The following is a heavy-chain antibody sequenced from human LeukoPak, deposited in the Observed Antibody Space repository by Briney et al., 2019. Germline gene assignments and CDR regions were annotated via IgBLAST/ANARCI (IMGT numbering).Heavy chain of an antibody. CDR3: ARDYRGTGSYFDY. Sequence: PGGSLRLSCAASGFTFSSYGMHWVRQAPGKGLEWVAVIWYDGSNKYYADSVKGRFTISRDNSKNTLYLQMNSLRAEDTAVYYCARDYRGTGSYFDYWGQGTLVTVSS. CDR2: IWYDGSNK. V-gene: IGHV3-33*01. D-gene: IGHD3-10*01. CDR1: GFTFSSYG. J-gene: IGHJ4*02.